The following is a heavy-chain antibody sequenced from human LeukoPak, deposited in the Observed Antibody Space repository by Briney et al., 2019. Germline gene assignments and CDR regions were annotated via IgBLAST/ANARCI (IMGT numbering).Heavy chain of an antibody. CDR1: GFTFSNYG. D-gene: IGHD3-16*01. CDR3: AKGLLRLRLGPQTASDY. J-gene: IGHJ4*02. V-gene: IGHV3-33*06. Sequence: GGSLRLSCAASGFTFSNYGMHWVRQGPGKGLEWVATIWYDGSNKYYADSVNGRFSISRDNSKNTLYLQMNSLRAEDTAVYYCAKGLLRLRLGPQTASDYWGQGTLVTVSS. CDR2: IWYDGSNK.